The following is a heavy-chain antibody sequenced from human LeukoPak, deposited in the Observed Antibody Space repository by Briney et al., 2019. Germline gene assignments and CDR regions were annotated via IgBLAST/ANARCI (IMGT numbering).Heavy chain of an antibody. V-gene: IGHV4-34*01. CDR1: GGSFSGYY. CDR2: INHSGST. D-gene: IGHD3-3*01. J-gene: IGHJ4*02. Sequence: SETLSLTCAVYGGSFSGYYWSWIRQPPGKGLEWIGEINHSGSTNYNPSLKSRVTISVDTSKNQFSLKPSSVTAADTAVYYCARTALGDFWSGYYPEADYWGQGTLVTVSS. CDR3: ARTALGDFWSGYYPEADY.